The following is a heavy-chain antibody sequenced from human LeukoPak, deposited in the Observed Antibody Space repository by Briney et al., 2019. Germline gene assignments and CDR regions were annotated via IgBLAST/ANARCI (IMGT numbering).Heavy chain of an antibody. J-gene: IGHJ6*02. CDR2: INTSSSI. D-gene: IGHD2-2*01. Sequence: GGSLRLSCAASGFTFSSYGMNWVRQAPGKGLEWVSYINTSSSIYYADSVKGRFTISRDNAKNSLYLQMNSLRAEDTAVYYCARELGYCSSTSCPGMGYYYYGMDVWGQGTTVTVSS. V-gene: IGHV3-48*04. CDR1: GFTFSSYG. CDR3: ARELGYCSSTSCPGMGYYYYGMDV.